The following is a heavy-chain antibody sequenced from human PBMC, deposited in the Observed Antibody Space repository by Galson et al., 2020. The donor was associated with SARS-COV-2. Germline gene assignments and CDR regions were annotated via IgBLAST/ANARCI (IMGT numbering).Heavy chain of an antibody. Sequence: GGSLRLSCAASGFTFSSYAMSWVRQAPGKGLEWVSAIGPSGGTTHYADSVKGRFTISRDNSKNTLYLQMNGLRAEDTALYYCAKDRGYYSGIDAFDFWGPGTMVTVSS. CDR3: AKDRGYYSGIDAFDF. CDR2: IGPSGGTT. CDR1: GFTFSSYA. J-gene: IGHJ3*01. V-gene: IGHV3-23*01. D-gene: IGHD3-22*01.